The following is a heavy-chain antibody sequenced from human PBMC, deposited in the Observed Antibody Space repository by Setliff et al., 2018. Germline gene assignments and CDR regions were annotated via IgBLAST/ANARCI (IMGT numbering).Heavy chain of an antibody. V-gene: IGHV3-48*04. CDR1: GFTFSSYS. J-gene: IGHJ2*01. CDR3: ARVAGRGRYWYFDL. Sequence: PSETLSLSCAASGFTFSSYSINWVRQAPGKGLEWVSYISSSSSTIYYADSVKGRFTISRDNAKNSLYLRMNSLRAEDTAVYYCARVAGRGRYWYFDLWGRGTLVTVSS. CDR2: ISSSSSTI.